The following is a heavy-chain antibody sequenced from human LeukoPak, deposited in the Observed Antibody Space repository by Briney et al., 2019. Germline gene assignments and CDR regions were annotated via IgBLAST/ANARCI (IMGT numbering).Heavy chain of an antibody. V-gene: IGHV3-7*01. J-gene: IGHJ4*02. CDR3: ARELYSVNDY. CDR2: IKQDGSAK. Sequence: LPGESLRLSCTASGFTLSAHWMTWVRQAPGKGLEWVANIKQDGSAKYYGDSVKGRFAVSRDNAKNTLYLQMNSLRAEDTAMYYCARELYSVNDYWGQGTLVTVSS. D-gene: IGHD2-15*01. CDR1: GFTLSAHW.